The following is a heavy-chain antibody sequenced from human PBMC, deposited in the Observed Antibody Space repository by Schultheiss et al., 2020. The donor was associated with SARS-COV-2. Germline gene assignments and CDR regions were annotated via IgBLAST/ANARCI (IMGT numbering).Heavy chain of an antibody. D-gene: IGHD3-10*01. V-gene: IGHV3-20*01. CDR3: ARDRGFGDERIYYYYGMDV. J-gene: IGHJ6*02. CDR2: INWNGGST. Sequence: GSLRLSCAASGFTFSSYAMSWVRQAPGKGLEWVSGINWNGGSTGYADSVKGRFTISRDNAKNSLYLQMNSLRAEDTALYHCARDRGFGDERIYYYYGMDVWGQGTTVTVSS. CDR1: GFTFSSYA.